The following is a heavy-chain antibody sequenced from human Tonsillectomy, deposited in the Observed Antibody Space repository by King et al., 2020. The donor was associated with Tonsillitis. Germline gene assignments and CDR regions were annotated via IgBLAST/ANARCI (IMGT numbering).Heavy chain of an antibody. J-gene: IGHJ3*02. CDR1: GDSVSTGSYY. CDR3: AGGIAVAGGHAFDI. CDR2: MYYSGST. Sequence: QLQESGPGLVKPSETLSLTCTVSGDSVSTGSYYWSWIRQPPGKGLEWIGYMYYSGSTNYNPSLKSRVTISVDTSKNQFSLKLSSVTAADTAVYYCAGGIAVAGGHAFDIGGQGTMVTVSS. D-gene: IGHD6-19*01. V-gene: IGHV4-61*01.